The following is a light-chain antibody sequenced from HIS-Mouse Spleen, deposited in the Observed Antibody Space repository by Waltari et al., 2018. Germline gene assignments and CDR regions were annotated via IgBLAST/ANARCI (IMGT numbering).Light chain of an antibody. V-gene: IGLV3-10*01. CDR2: EDS. CDR1: ACPSNY. J-gene: IGLJ2*01. CDR3: YSTDSSGNHRV. Sequence: SYELTQPPSVSVSPGQTARITCRGAACPSNYAYWYQQKSGQAPVLVIYEDSKPPSGIPERFSGSSSGTMATLTISGAQVEDEADYYCYSTDSSGNHRVFGGGTKLTVL.